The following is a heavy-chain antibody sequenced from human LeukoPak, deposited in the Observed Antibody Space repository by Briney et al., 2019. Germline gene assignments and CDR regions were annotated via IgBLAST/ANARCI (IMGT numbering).Heavy chain of an antibody. CDR1: GYTFTSYD. CDR3: AKDRDYEYYFDY. V-gene: IGHV1-8*01. Sequence: ASVKVSCKASGYTFTSYDINWVRQATGQGLEWMGWMNPNSGNTGYAQKFQGRVTMTRNTSISTAYMELSSLRSEDTAVYYCAKDRDYEYYFDYWGQGTLVTVSS. CDR2: MNPNSGNT. D-gene: IGHD3-16*01. J-gene: IGHJ4*02.